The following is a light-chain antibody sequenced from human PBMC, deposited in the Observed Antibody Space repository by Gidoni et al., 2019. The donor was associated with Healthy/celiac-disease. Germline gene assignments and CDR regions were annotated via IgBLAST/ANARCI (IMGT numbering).Light chain of an antibody. CDR2: EDS. J-gene: IGLJ3*02. CDR3: YSTDSSFWV. CDR1: ALTKKY. Sequence: SYELTQTPSVSVSPGQTARITCSGDALTKKYAYWYQQKSGQAPVLVIYEDSKRPSGIPERFSGSSSGTMATLTISGAQVEDEADYYCYSTDSSFWVFGGGTKLTVL. V-gene: IGLV3-10*01.